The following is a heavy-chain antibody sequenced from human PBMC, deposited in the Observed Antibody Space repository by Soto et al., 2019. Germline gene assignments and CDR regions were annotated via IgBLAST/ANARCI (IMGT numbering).Heavy chain of an antibody. Sequence: SVQVSCKASGYTFPSYYMHWVRQAPGQGLEWMGIINPSGGSTSYAQKFQGRVTMTRDTSTSTVYMELSSLRSEDTAVYYCASPIFHTYGMDVWGQGNTVTVSS. CDR2: INPSGGST. J-gene: IGHJ6*02. CDR3: ASPIFHTYGMDV. D-gene: IGHD3-9*01. V-gene: IGHV1-46*01. CDR1: GYTFPSYY.